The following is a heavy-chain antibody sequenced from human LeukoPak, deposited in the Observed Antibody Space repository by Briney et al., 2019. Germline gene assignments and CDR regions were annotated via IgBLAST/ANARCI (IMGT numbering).Heavy chain of an antibody. V-gene: IGHV3-23*01. CDR2: ITGGGGGT. Sequence: GGSLRLSCAASGFTFSSYAMMWVRQSPEKGLEWVSSITGGGGGTYYADSVRGRFTISRDNSKNTLYLKMNSLRAEDTAVYFCVKGFVHPAYYFEYWGQGTLVPVSS. D-gene: IGHD3-10*01. J-gene: IGHJ4*02. CDR3: VKGFVHPAYYFEY. CDR1: GFTFSSYA.